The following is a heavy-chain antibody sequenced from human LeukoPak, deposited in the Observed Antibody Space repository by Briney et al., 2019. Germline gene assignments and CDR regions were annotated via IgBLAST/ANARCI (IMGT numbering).Heavy chain of an antibody. CDR1: GGSFSGHY. J-gene: IGHJ5*02. D-gene: IGHD3-16*01. Sequence: SETLSLTCAVYGGSFSGHYWSWIRQPPGRGLQWIGYIYNRGNTDYNPSLNSRVTISVDTSKNQFSLNLSSVTAADTAVYYCARGIRQWGMAPRFDPWGQGTLVTVSS. V-gene: IGHV4-59*11. CDR2: IYNRGNT. CDR3: ARGIRQWGMAPRFDP.